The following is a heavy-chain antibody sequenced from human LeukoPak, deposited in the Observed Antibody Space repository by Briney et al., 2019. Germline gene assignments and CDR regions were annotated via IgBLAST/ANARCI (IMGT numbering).Heavy chain of an antibody. CDR3: ARAYYDSSGNFDY. J-gene: IGHJ4*02. Sequence: GGSLRLSCAASGFTFSSYWMHWVRQAPGKGLVWVSRINSDGSSTSCADSVKGRFTISRDNAKNTLYLQMNSLRAEDTAVYYCARAYYDSSGNFDYWGQGTLVTVSS. CDR2: INSDGSST. CDR1: GFTFSSYW. V-gene: IGHV3-74*01. D-gene: IGHD3-22*01.